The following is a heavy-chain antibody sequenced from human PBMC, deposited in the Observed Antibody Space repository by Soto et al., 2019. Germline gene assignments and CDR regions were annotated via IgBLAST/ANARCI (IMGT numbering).Heavy chain of an antibody. V-gene: IGHV3-48*03. D-gene: IGHD2-2*01. CDR3: ARDFYPGAIDYGKDV. J-gene: IGHJ6*02. Sequence: PGGSPRLSRVASEFSFSRYEMNWVRQAPGKGLEWVSYISSSGNTIYYAGSVKGRFTIARDNAKKSLYLQMNSLRADDTALYYCARDFYPGAIDYGKDVWGQGTKVTVSS. CDR2: ISSSGNTI. CDR1: EFSFSRYE.